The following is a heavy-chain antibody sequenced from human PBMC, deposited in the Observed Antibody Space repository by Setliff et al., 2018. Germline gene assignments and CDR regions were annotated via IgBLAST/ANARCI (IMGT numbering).Heavy chain of an antibody. Sequence: GGSLRLSCAASGFTFNNAWMTWVRQAPGKGLEWVANIKQDGSEKYYVDSVKGRFTISRDNAKNSLYLQMNSLRAEDTAVYYCARDHVYGSQYYYCYYGMDVWGQGTTVTVSS. CDR2: IKQDGSEK. CDR1: GFTFNNAW. V-gene: IGHV3-7*01. CDR3: ARDHVYGSQYYYCYYGMDV. D-gene: IGHD3-10*01. J-gene: IGHJ6*02.